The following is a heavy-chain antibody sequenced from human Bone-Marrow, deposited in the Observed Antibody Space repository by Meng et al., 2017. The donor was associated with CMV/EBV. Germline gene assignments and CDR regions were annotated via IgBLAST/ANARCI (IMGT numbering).Heavy chain of an antibody. CDR2: INHSGST. V-gene: IGHV4-34*01. Sequence: SEPLSLPCAVYGGSFSGYYWSWIRQPPGKGLEWIGEINHSGSTNYNPSLKSRVTISVDTSKNQFSLKLSSVTAADTAVYYCARGRTYYGFYYYYGMDVWGQGTTVTVSS. J-gene: IGHJ6*02. CDR3: ARGRTYYGFYYYYGMDV. D-gene: IGHD3-10*01. CDR1: GGSFSGYY.